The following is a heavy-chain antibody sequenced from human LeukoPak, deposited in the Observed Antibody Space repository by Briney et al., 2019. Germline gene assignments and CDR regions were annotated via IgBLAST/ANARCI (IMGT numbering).Heavy chain of an antibody. Sequence: ASVKVSCKASGGTFSSYAISWVRQAPGQGLEWMGRIIPILGIANYAQKFQGRVTITADKSTSTAYMELSSLRSEDTAVYYCASPRPDIVATIPITSYYYYGIDVWGQGTTVTVSS. CDR3: ASPRPDIVATIPITSYYYYGIDV. CDR2: IIPILGIA. J-gene: IGHJ6*02. CDR1: GGTFSSYA. V-gene: IGHV1-69*04. D-gene: IGHD5-12*01.